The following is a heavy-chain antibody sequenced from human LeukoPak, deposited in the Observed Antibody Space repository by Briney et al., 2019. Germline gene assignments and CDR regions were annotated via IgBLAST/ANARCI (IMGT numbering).Heavy chain of an antibody. Sequence: ASVKVSCKASGYTFTSYGISWVRQAPGQGLEWMGWISAYNGNTNYAQKLQSRVTMTTDTPTSTAYMELRSLRSDDTAVYYCAGKRGYSSGWYGDYYYYYGMDVWGQGTTVTVSS. CDR1: GYTFTSYG. CDR3: AGKRGYSSGWYGDYYYYYGMDV. CDR2: ISAYNGNT. V-gene: IGHV1-18*01. D-gene: IGHD6-19*01. J-gene: IGHJ6*02.